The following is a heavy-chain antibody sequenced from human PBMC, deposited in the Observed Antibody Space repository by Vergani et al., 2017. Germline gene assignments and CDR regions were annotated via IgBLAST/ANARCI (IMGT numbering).Heavy chain of an antibody. CDR1: GGSISSYY. J-gene: IGHJ3*02. CDR2: IYYSGST. Sequence: QVQLQESGPGLVKPSETLSLTCTVSGGSISSYYWSWIRQPPGKGLEWIGYIYYSGSTNYNPSLKSRVTISVDTSKNQFSLKLSSVTAADTAVYYCARNPYCGGDCYSDAFDIWGQGTMVTASS. V-gene: IGHV4-59*01. CDR3: ARNPYCGGDCYSDAFDI. D-gene: IGHD2-21*02.